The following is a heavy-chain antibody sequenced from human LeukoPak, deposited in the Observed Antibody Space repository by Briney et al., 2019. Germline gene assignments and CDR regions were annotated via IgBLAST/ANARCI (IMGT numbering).Heavy chain of an antibody. CDR2: ISIYHGKT. D-gene: IGHD3-3*01. CDR3: AIAFGLHIDYDFWSGYGREQYYYYGMDV. Sequence: ASVTVSCKASGYSFTSYGISWVRQPPGQGLEWMGWISIYHGKTNYAQKLQGRVTMTTDTSTSTAYMELRSLRSDDTAVYYCAIAFGLHIDYDFWSGYGREQYYYYGMDVWGQGTTVTVSS. CDR1: GYSFTSYG. V-gene: IGHV1-18*01. J-gene: IGHJ6*02.